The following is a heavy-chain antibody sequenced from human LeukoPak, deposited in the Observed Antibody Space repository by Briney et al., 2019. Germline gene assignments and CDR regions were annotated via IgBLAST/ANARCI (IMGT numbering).Heavy chain of an antibody. CDR1: GFRFSTYS. CDR3: ATDSPETAAFDY. D-gene: IGHD1-1*01. CDR2: IVGSSSNI. Sequence: PGGSLRLSCTASGFRFSTYSMNWVRQAPGKGLEWVSYIVGSSSNIYYADSVKGRFTISRDNAKNSLYLQMDSLRAEDTAVYYCATDSPETAAFDYWGQGTLVTVSS. V-gene: IGHV3-48*04. J-gene: IGHJ4*02.